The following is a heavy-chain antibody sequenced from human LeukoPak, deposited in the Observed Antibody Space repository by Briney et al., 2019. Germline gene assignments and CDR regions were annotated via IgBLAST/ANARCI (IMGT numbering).Heavy chain of an antibody. Sequence: SETLSLTCTVSGGSISSYYWSWIRQPAGKGLEWIRRIYTSGSTNYNPSLKSRVTMSVDTSKNQFSLKLSSVTAADTAVYYCARDLFKRYCSSTSCYHGDNNWFDPWGQGTLVTVSS. D-gene: IGHD2-2*01. CDR2: IYTSGST. CDR1: GGSISSYY. CDR3: ARDLFKRYCSSTSCYHGDNNWFDP. V-gene: IGHV4-4*07. J-gene: IGHJ5*02.